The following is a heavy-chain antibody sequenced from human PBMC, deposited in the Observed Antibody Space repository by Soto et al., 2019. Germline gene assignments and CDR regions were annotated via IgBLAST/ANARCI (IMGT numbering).Heavy chain of an antibody. D-gene: IGHD1-26*01. J-gene: IGHJ4*02. CDR1: GFTFSSYA. CDR2: ISGSGDST. V-gene: IGHV3-23*01. Sequence: EVQLLESGGGLVQPGGSPRLSCAASGFTFSSYAMRWVRQAPGKGLEWVSAISGSGDSTYYADSVKGRFTVSRDNSKNTLYLQMNGLRAEDTAVYYCARRGSGSYYDYWGQGTLVTVSS. CDR3: ARRGSGSYYDY.